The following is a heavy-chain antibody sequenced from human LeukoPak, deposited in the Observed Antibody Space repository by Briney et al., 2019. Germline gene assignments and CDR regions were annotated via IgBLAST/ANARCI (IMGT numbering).Heavy chain of an antibody. J-gene: IGHJ6*03. CDR1: GGSISSSSYY. CDR2: IYYSGST. V-gene: IGHV4-39*01. Sequence: SETLSLTCTVSGGSISSSSYYWGWIRQPPGKGLEWIGSIYYSGSTYYNPSLKSRVTISVDTSKNQFSLKLSSVTAADTAVYYCARHGSPYYYYYYRDVWGKGTTVTVSS. CDR3: ARHGSPYYYYYYRDV.